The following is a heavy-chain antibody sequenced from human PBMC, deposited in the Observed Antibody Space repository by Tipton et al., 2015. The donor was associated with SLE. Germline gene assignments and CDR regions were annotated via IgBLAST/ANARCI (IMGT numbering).Heavy chain of an antibody. CDR1: GYPFTSHG. CDR2: ISGYNGNT. CDR3: ARSGGLMVESTEWGH. D-gene: IGHD2-8*01. Sequence: QLVQSGAEVKKPGASVKVSCKTSGYPFTSHGINWVRQAPGQGLEWLGWISGYNGNTHYAQKVEGRVTMTTDSSTSTAYMELRSLRSDDRALYYCARSGGLMVESTEWGHWGQGTLVTVSS. V-gene: IGHV1-18*01. J-gene: IGHJ4*02.